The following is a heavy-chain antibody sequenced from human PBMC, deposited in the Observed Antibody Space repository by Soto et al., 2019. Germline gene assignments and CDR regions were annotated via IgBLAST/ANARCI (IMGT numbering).Heavy chain of an antibody. D-gene: IGHD2-21*02. CDR3: AKDRRLVVVTASSIDY. V-gene: IGHV3-30*18. Sequence: VQLVESGGGVVQPGRSLRLSCAASGFIFSGYGMHWVRQAPGKGLEWVAVISYDGTNKYYADSVKGRFTISRDNSKNTLYLQMISLRGEDTAVYYCAKDRRLVVVTASSIDYWGQGTLVTVSS. J-gene: IGHJ4*02. CDR1: GFIFSGYG. CDR2: ISYDGTNK.